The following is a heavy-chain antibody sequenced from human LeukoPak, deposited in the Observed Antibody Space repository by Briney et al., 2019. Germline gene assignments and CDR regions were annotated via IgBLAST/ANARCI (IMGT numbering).Heavy chain of an antibody. V-gene: IGHV3-53*01. Sequence: GGSLRLSCAASGFTVSSNYMSWVRQAPGRGLEWVSVIYSGGSTYYADSVKGRFTISRDNAKNSLYLQMNSLRDEDTAVYYCASSGSYRFDYWGQGTLVTVSS. CDR2: IYSGGST. J-gene: IGHJ4*02. CDR1: GFTVSSNY. D-gene: IGHD1-26*01. CDR3: ASSGSYRFDY.